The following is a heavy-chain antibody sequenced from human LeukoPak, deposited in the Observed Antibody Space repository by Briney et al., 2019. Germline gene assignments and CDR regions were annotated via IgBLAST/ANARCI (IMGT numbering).Heavy chain of an antibody. D-gene: IGHD1-14*01. J-gene: IGHJ4*02. CDR2: ISWNNGDI. V-gene: IGHV3-9*01. CDR3: ANTKGTPSPDY. Sequence: GGSLRLSCAASGFKFDEYGMHWVRQAPGKGLEWVSGISWNNGDIGYADSVKGRFTISRDNSKNTLYLQMNSLRAEDTAVYYCANTKGTPSPDYWGQGTLVTVSS. CDR1: GFKFDEYG.